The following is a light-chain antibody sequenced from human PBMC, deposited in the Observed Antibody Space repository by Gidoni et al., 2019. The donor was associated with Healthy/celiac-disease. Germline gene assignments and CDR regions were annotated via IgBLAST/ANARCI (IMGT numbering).Light chain of an antibody. CDR1: SSNIGAGYA. V-gene: IGLV1-40*01. J-gene: IGLJ1*01. CDR3: QSYDSSLSGFYV. Sequence: QSVLTQPPSVSAAPAQRVTISCTGSSSNIGAGYAVHWYQQLPGTAPKLLIYGNSNRPSGVPDRFSGSKSGTSASLAITGLQAEDEADYYCQSYDSSLSGFYVFGTGTKVTVL. CDR2: GNS.